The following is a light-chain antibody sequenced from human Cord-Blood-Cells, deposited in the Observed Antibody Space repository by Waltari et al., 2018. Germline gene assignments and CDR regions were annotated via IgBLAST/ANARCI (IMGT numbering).Light chain of an antibody. CDR3: QQYYSTPWT. J-gene: IGKJ1*01. Sequence: DIVMTQSPDSLAVSLGERATINCKSSQIVLYSSNNKNYLAWYQQKPGQAPKLLIYWASTRESGVPDRFSGSGSGTDFTLTISSLQAEDVAVYYCQQYYSTPWTFGQGTKVEIK. V-gene: IGKV4-1*01. CDR1: QIVLYSSNNKNY. CDR2: WAS.